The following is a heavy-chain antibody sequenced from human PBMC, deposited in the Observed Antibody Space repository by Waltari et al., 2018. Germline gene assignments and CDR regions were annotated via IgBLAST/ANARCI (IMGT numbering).Heavy chain of an antibody. CDR1: GGSISSYY. CDR3: ATLGPYGDRSEAYAFDI. J-gene: IGHJ3*02. CDR2: IYYSGST. V-gene: IGHV4-59*01. Sequence: QVQLQESGPGLVKPSETLSLTCTVSGGSISSYYWSWIRQPPGKGLEWIGYIYYSGSTNYNPSLKSRVTISVDTSKNQFSLKLSSVTAADTAVYYCATLGPYGDRSEAYAFDIWGQGTMVTVSS. D-gene: IGHD4-17*01.